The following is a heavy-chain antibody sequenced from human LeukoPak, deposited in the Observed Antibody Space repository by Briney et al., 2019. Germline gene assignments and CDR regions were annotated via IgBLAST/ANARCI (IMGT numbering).Heavy chain of an antibody. Sequence: GGSLEISCKGSGSSFTSYWIGWVRQLPGKGLEWMGIIYPGDSDTRYSPSFQGQVTISADKSISTAYLQWSSLKASDTAMYYCARFRSDSTSADWFDPWGQGTLVTVSS. CDR1: GSSFTSYW. CDR3: ARFRSDSTSADWFDP. CDR2: IYPGDSDT. V-gene: IGHV5-51*01. J-gene: IGHJ5*02. D-gene: IGHD2/OR15-2a*01.